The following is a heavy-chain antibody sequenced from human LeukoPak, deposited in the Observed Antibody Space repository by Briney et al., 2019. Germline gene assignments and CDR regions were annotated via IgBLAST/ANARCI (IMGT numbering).Heavy chain of an antibody. CDR1: GFTFSSYA. J-gene: IGHJ4*02. CDR2: VSGSGGGT. Sequence: GGSLRLSCATSGFTFSSYAMSWVRQAPGKGLEWVSAVSGSGGGTNYADSVKGRFTISRDNSKNTLYLQMNSLRADDTAVYYCAGSWSGYCDYWGQGALVTVSS. D-gene: IGHD3-3*01. CDR3: AGSWSGYCDY. V-gene: IGHV3-23*01.